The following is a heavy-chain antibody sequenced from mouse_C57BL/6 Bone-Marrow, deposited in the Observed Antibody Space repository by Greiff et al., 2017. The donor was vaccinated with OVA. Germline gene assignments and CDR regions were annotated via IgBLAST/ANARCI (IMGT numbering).Heavy chain of an antibody. CDR3: ARDDYGNYGYYAMDY. D-gene: IGHD2-1*01. Sequence: QVQLQQPGAELVMPGASVKLSCKASGYTCTSYWMHWVKQRPGQGLEWIGEIDPSDSYTNYNQKFKGKSTLTVDKSSSTAYMQLSSLTSEDSAVYYCARDDYGNYGYYAMDYWGQGTSVTVSS. CDR2: IDPSDSYT. V-gene: IGHV1-69*01. J-gene: IGHJ4*01. CDR1: GYTCTSYW.